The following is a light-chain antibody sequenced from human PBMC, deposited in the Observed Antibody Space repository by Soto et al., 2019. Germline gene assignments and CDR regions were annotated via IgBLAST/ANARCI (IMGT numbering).Light chain of an antibody. CDR1: SSDVGGYNY. CDR3: SSYAGSNNVI. Sequence: QSALTQPPSASGSPGQSVTISCTGTSSDVGGYNYVSWYQHHPGKAPKVMINEVTKRPSGVPDRFSGSKSGNTASLTVSGLQAEDEADYYCSSYAGSNNVIFGGGTKLTVL. J-gene: IGLJ2*01. CDR2: EVT. V-gene: IGLV2-8*01.